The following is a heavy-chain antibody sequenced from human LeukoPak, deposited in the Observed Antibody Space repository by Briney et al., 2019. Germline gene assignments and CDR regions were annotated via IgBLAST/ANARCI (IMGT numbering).Heavy chain of an antibody. CDR3: ARATGGYDILTGYEALDY. CDR2: IIPIFGTA. CDR1: GGTFSSYA. Sequence: SVKVSCKASGGTFSSYAISWVRQAPGQGLEWMGRIIPIFGTANYGQKFQGRVTITADESTSTAYMELSSMRSEDTAVYYCARATGGYDILTGYEALDYWGQGTLVTVSS. V-gene: IGHV1-69*13. D-gene: IGHD3-9*01. J-gene: IGHJ4*02.